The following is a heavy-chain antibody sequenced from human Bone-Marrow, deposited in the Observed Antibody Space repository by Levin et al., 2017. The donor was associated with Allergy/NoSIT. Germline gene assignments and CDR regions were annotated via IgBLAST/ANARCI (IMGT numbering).Heavy chain of an antibody. CDR1: AFTFSSYD. CDR2: ISNSGDYT. V-gene: IGHV3-23*01. D-gene: IGHD6-13*01. CDR3: AKRSGIYSSSWYPFDY. Sequence: SGGSLRLSCAVSAFTFSSYDMSWVRQAPGKGLEWVSAISNSGDYTYYADSVKGRFTISRDNSKNTLYLQMNSLRAEDTALYYCAKRSGIYSSSWYPFDYWGQGTLVTVAS. J-gene: IGHJ4*02.